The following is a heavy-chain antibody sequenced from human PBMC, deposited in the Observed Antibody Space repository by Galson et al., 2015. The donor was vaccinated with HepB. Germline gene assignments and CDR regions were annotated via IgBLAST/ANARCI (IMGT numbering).Heavy chain of an antibody. V-gene: IGHV1-18*01. J-gene: IGHJ6*04. CDR3: ARDSRLELRLNNYFSYGMDG. D-gene: IGHD1-1*01. CDR2: FSGYDGST. Sequence: SVKVSCKASGYSFSNYGLSWLRQAPGPGLEWMGWFSGYDGSTNYAQKFQGRVTMTADASTGTAYLELTNLRSDDTAVYYCARDSRLELRLNNYFSYGMDGWGKGSAVTVSS. CDR1: GYSFSNYG.